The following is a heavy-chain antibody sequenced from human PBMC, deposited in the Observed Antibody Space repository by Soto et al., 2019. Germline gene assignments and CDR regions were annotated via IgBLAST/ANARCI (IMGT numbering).Heavy chain of an antibody. CDR3: AHRTTPVTCWFDP. J-gene: IGHJ5*02. D-gene: IGHD4-17*01. CDR2: IYWDDDK. Sequence: QITLKESGPTLVKPTQTLTLTCTFSGFSLTTSGVGVGWIRQPPGKALEWLALIYWDDDKRYSPSLKSRLTTTXDXXKTQVVLTIANMDPADTATYFCAHRTTPVTCWFDPWGQGTLVTVSS. V-gene: IGHV2-5*02. CDR1: GFSLTTSGVG.